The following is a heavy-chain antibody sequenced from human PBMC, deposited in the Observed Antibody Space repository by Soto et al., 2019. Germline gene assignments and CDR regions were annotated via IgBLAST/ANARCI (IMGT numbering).Heavy chain of an antibody. CDR2: ITHRGST. V-gene: IGHV4-34*01. Sequence: QVQLQQWGAGLLKPSETLSLTCAVYGGSFSGYYWSWIRQPPGKGLEWVGEITHRGSTNYNPSLKCRFTISVDTSKNLFSLKLSSVTAADTAVYYCARGRQRGCSSTSGYGLRFSYYYYYRDVWGKGTTVTVSS. CDR3: ARGRQRGCSSTSGYGLRFSYYYYYRDV. CDR1: GGSFSGYY. D-gene: IGHD2-2*01. J-gene: IGHJ6*03.